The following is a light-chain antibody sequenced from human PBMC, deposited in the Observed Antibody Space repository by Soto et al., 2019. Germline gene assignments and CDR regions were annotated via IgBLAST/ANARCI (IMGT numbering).Light chain of an antibody. CDR3: CSYTSSTIYV. Sequence: QSALTQPASVSGSPGQSITISCTGTSSDVGGYNFVSWYQQHPGKAPKLMIYDVSNRPSGVSNRFSGSKSGNTASLTISGLQTEDEADYYCCSYTSSTIYVFGTGIKVTVL. J-gene: IGLJ1*01. CDR2: DVS. V-gene: IGLV2-14*01. CDR1: SSDVGGYNF.